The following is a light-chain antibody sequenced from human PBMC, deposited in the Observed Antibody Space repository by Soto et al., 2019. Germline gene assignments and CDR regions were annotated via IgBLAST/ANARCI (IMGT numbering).Light chain of an antibody. Sequence: DVKMTQSASSLSASEGYRVTITCQASQDINNYLNWYQQKPEKAPKLLIYDASNLETGVPSRFSGSGSGTDFTFTISSLQPEDIATYYCQQYENLPIPFGQRTRLEI. CDR2: DAS. V-gene: IGKV1-33*01. CDR3: QQYENLPIP. J-gene: IGKJ5*01. CDR1: QDINNY.